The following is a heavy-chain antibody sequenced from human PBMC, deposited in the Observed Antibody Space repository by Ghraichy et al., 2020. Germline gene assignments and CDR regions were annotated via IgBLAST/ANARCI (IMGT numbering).Heavy chain of an antibody. CDR3: VRDGYWGV. V-gene: IGHV6-1*01. CDR1: GDSVSNNGAT. D-gene: IGHD2-15*01. CDR2: TYYRSKWYS. Sequence: TLSLTCAISGDSVSNNGATWNWIRQSPSRGLEWLGRTYYRSKWYSDYALSVQSRITVNADTSKNQFSLQLNSVTPEDTAVYYCVRDGYWGVWGKGTTVTVSS. J-gene: IGHJ6*04.